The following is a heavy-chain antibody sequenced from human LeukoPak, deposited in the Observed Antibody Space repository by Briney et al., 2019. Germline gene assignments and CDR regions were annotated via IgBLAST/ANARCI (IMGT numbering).Heavy chain of an antibody. V-gene: IGHV4-59*01. J-gene: IGHJ4*02. D-gene: IGHD4-23*01. CDR1: GGSISSYY. CDR3: ARSRQDYGGNSAPYFDY. Sequence: SETLSLTCTVSGGSISSYYWSWIRQPPGKGLEWIGYTYYSGSTNYNPSLKSRVTISVDTSKNQFSLKLSSVTAADTAVYYCARSRQDYGGNSAPYFDYWGQGTLVTVSS. CDR2: TYYSGST.